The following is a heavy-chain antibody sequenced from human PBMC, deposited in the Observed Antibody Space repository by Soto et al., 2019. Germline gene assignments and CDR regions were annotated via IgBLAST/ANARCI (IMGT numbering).Heavy chain of an antibody. J-gene: IGHJ4*02. CDR2: ISYDGSNT. Sequence: QVQLVESGGGVVQPGRSLRLSCEASGFTFSSYGMHWVRQAPGKGLEWVAVISYDGSNTYYADSVKGRFTISRDNSKNRLCLQMNSLRAEDTAVYYCAKHIWGTNDYFDYWGRGTLVTVSS. CDR3: AKHIWGTNDYFDY. CDR1: GFTFSSYG. D-gene: IGHD3-16*01. V-gene: IGHV3-30*18.